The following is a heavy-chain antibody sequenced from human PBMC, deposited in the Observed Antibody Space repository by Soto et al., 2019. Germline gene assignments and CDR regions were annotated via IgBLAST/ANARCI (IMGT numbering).Heavy chain of an antibody. Sequence: QVQLQQWGAGLLKPSETLSLTCAVYGGSFSGYYWSWIRQPPGKGLEWIGDINHSGSTNYNPSLKSRVTISVDTSKNQFSLKLSSVTAADTAVYYCASEKHCSGGSCYSHIDYWGQGTLVTVSS. D-gene: IGHD2-15*01. V-gene: IGHV4-34*01. CDR2: INHSGST. J-gene: IGHJ4*02. CDR1: GGSFSGYY. CDR3: ASEKHCSGGSCYSHIDY.